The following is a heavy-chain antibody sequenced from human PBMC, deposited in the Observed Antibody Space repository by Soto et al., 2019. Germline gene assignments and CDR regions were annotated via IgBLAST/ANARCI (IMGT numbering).Heavy chain of an antibody. CDR2: ISGSGAST. CDR1: GFTFSNYA. D-gene: IGHD7-27*01. CDR3: AKGDLLTGVAHFDY. J-gene: IGHJ4*02. V-gene: IGHV3-23*01. Sequence: PXGSLRLSCAASGFTFSNYAMSWVRQAPGKGLQWVSTISGSGASTYYGDSVKGRFTLSRDNSENTLFLQMDSLRAEDTAVYYCAKGDLLTGVAHFDYWGQGTLVTVSS.